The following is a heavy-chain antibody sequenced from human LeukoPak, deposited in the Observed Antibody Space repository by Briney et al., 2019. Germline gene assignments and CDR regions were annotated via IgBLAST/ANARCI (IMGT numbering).Heavy chain of an antibody. D-gene: IGHD3-22*01. CDR3: ARADYYDSSGYPNWFDP. Sequence: PGGSLRLSCAASGFTFSSYSMNWVRQAPGKGLEWVSSISSSSSYIYYADSVKGRFTISRDNAKNSLYLQMNSLRAEDTAVYYCARADYYDSSGYPNWFDPWGQGTLVTVSS. CDR1: GFTFSSYS. J-gene: IGHJ5*02. CDR2: ISSSSSYI. V-gene: IGHV3-21*01.